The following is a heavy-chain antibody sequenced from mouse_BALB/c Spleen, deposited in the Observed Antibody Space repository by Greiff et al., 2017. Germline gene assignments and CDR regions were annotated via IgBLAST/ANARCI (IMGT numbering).Heavy chain of an antibody. CDR3: ARDQGTTAWFAY. D-gene: IGHD1-1*01. J-gene: IGHJ3*01. Sequence: EVQLQESGGGLVQPGGSLKLSCAASGFTFSSYGMSWVRQTPDKRLELVATINSNGGSTYYPDSVKGRFTISRDNAKNTLYLQMSSLKSEDTAMYYCARDQGTTAWFAYWGQGTLVTVSA. CDR2: INSNGGST. CDR1: GFTFSSYG. V-gene: IGHV5-6-3*01.